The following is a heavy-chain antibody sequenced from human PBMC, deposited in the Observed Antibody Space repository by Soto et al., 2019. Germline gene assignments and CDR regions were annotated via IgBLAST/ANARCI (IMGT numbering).Heavy chain of an antibody. CDR2: HSGSGGTT. V-gene: IGHV3-23*01. D-gene: IGHD6-19*01. CDR3: AKFFVETGSNTGWPWSFHY. CDR1: GFTFSNYA. J-gene: IGHJ4*02. Sequence: EVQLLESGGGLVQPGRSLRLSCAASGFTFSNYAMSWVRQAPGQGLDWVSAHSGSGGTTYYAESVKGHFTISRDNSKNTLFLQMNSLRAEDAAVYYCAKFFVETGSNTGWPWSFHYWGQGTLVTVSS.